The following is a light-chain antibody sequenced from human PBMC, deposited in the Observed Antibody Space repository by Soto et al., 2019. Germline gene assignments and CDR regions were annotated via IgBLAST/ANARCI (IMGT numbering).Light chain of an antibody. CDR1: QSISSNF. CDR3: QQYGNSPRT. Sequence: EIVMTQSPAILSVSPGERATLSCRANQSISSNFLAWYQQKPGQAPRLLIYGASSRATGIPDRFSGSGSGTDFTLTISRLEPEDFAVYYCQQYGNSPRTFGQGTKVDIK. J-gene: IGKJ1*01. CDR2: GAS. V-gene: IGKV3-20*01.